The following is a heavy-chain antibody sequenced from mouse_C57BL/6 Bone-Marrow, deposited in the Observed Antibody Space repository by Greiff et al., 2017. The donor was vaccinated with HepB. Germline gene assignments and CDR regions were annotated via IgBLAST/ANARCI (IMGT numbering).Heavy chain of an antibody. CDR3: ARWGYYGSIAYFSV. J-gene: IGHJ1*03. CDR1: GYTFTDYN. Sequence: VQLQQSGPELVKPGASVKIPCKASGYTFTDYNMDWVKQSHGKSLEWIGDINPNNGGTIYNQKFKGKATLTVDKSSSTAYMELRSLTSEDTAVYYCARWGYYGSIAYFSVWGTGSTVTVSS. V-gene: IGHV1-18*01. D-gene: IGHD1-1*01. CDR2: INPNNGGT.